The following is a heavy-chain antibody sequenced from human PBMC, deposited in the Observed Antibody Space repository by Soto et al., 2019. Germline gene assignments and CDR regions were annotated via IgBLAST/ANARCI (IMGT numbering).Heavy chain of an antibody. CDR1: GGPIGRGGYS. Sequence: SETLSLTCAVSGGPIGRGGYSWSWIRQPPGKGLEWIGYIYHSGSTYYNPSLKSRVTISVDRSKNQFSLKLSSVTAADTAVYYCARTSRFDSWGQGTLVTVSS. V-gene: IGHV4-30-2*01. J-gene: IGHJ4*02. CDR3: ARTSRFDS. CDR2: IYHSGST. D-gene: IGHD6-6*01.